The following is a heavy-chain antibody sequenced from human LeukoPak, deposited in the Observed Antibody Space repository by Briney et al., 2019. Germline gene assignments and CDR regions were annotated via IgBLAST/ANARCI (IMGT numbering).Heavy chain of an antibody. CDR1: GFTFSSYA. Sequence: GGSLRLSCAASGFTFSSYAMHWVRQAPGKGLEWVAVISYDGSNKYYADSVKGRFTISRDNSKNTLYLQMNSLRAEDTAVYYCAKDLPHMDCSSTSCPSDYWGQGTLVTVSS. V-gene: IGHV3-30-3*01. J-gene: IGHJ4*02. CDR3: AKDLPHMDCSSTSCPSDY. CDR2: ISYDGSNK. D-gene: IGHD2-2*01.